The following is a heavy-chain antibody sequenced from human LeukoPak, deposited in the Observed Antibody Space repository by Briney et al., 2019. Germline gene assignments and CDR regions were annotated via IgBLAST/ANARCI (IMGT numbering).Heavy chain of an antibody. J-gene: IGHJ4*02. D-gene: IGHD1-26*01. CDR3: ARDEGGSYSGCDC. V-gene: IGHV1-18*01. CDR2: ISAYNGNT. Sequence: ASVKVSCKASGYTFTSYGISWVRQAPGQGLEWMGWISAYNGNTNYAQKLQGRVTMTTDTSTSTACMELRSLRSDDTAVYYCARDEGGSYSGCDCWGQGTLVTVSS. CDR1: GYTFTSYG.